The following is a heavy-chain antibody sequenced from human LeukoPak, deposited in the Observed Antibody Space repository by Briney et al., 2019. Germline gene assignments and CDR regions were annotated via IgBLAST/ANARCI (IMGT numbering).Heavy chain of an antibody. J-gene: IGHJ3*02. Sequence: GESLKISCKGSGYSFTSYWIGWVRQIPGKGLGWIGIIYPGASATRYSPSFQGQVTISADKSISTAYLQSSSLKASDTAMYHCARRLTPRAFDIWGQGTMVTVSS. CDR2: IYPGASAT. CDR1: GYSFTSYW. V-gene: IGHV5-51*01. CDR3: ARRLTPRAFDI.